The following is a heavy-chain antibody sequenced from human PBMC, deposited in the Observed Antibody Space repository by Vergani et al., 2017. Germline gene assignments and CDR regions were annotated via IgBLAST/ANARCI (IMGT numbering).Heavy chain of an antibody. D-gene: IGHD6-13*01. CDR1: GFTFDDYA. J-gene: IGHJ2*01. V-gene: IGHV3-9*01. CDR2: INWHSDSI. Sequence: EVQLLESGGGLVQPGGSLRLSCAASGFTFDDYAMHWVRPAPGKGLEWVSGINWHSDSIAYADSVKGRFTISRDNAKNSLYLQMNSLRAEETALYYCVKDIAASGNYWYFDLWGRGTLVTVSS. CDR3: VKDIAASGNYWYFDL.